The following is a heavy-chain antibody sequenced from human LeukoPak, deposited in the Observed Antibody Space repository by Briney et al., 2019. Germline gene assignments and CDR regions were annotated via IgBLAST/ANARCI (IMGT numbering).Heavy chain of an antibody. CDR3: AKGFESGWLHSFDY. J-gene: IGHJ4*02. Sequence: GGSLRLSCSASGFTFSSYGMHWVRQAPGKGLEWVAFIRYDGSNKYYADSVKGRFTISRDNSKNTLYLQMNSLRAEDTAVYYCAKGFESGWLHSFDYWGQGTLVTVSS. V-gene: IGHV3-30*02. D-gene: IGHD6-19*01. CDR2: IRYDGSNK. CDR1: GFTFSSYG.